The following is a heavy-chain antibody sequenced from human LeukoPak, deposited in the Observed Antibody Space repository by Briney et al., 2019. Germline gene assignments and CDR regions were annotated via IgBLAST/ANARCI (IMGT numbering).Heavy chain of an antibody. V-gene: IGHV3-73*01. D-gene: IGHD1-26*01. CDR3: TRDSGTYNWFDP. Sequence: GGSLRLSCVASGSTFSASAIHWVRQASGKGLEWVGQIDKKDKGYATATAYAASVKGRFTISRDDSINTAYLQMKSLKTEDTALYYCTRDSGTYNWFDPWGQGTLVTVSS. CDR2: IDKKDKGYATAT. J-gene: IGHJ5*02. CDR1: GSTFSASA.